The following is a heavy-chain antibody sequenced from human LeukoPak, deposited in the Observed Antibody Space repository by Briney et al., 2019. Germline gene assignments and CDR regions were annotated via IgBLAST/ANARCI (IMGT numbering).Heavy chain of an antibody. D-gene: IGHD2-2*01. J-gene: IGHJ4*02. CDR2: ISAYNGNT. CDR3: ARDVVVVPAAIAGATTNFDY. Sequence: EASVKVSCKASGYTFTSYGISWVRQAPGQGLEWMGWISAYNGNTNYAQKLQGRVTMTTDTSTSTACMELRSLRSDDTAVYYCARDVVVVPAAIAGATTNFDYWGQGTLATVSS. CDR1: GYTFTSYG. V-gene: IGHV1-18*01.